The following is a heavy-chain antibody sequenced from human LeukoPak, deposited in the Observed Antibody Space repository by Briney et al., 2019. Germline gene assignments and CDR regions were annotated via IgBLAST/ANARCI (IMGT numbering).Heavy chain of an antibody. D-gene: IGHD5-18*01. Sequence: PGGSLRLSCAASGFTVSSNYMSWVRQAPGKGLEWVSVIYSGGSTYYADSVKGRFTISGDNSKNTLYLQMNSLRAEDTAVHYCARDPIYSYGAWGQGTLVTVSS. CDR1: GFTVSSNY. J-gene: IGHJ5*02. CDR2: IYSGGST. V-gene: IGHV3-66*01. CDR3: ARDPIYSYGA.